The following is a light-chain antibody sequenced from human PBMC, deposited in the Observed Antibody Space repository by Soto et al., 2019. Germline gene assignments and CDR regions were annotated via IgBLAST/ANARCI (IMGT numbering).Light chain of an antibody. CDR1: SSDVGGYNY. CDR2: EVS. CDR3: SSDTSSSTYV. J-gene: IGLJ1*01. V-gene: IGLV2-14*01. Sequence: QSVLTQPASVSGSPGQSITISCTGTSSDVGGYNYVSWYQQHPGKAPKLMIYEVSNRPSGVSNRFSGSKSGNTASLTISGLQAEDEADYYCSSDTSSSTYVFGTGTKLTAL.